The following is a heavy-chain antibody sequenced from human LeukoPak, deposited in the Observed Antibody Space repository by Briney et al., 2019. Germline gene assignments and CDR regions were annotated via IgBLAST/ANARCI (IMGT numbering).Heavy chain of an antibody. CDR3: ARDGDYYGWGSYRDGFDI. CDR2: IISSSRNI. J-gene: IGHJ3*02. D-gene: IGHD3-10*01. CDR1: EFTFSDY. V-gene: IGHV3-21*01. Sequence: GGSLRLSCAASEFTFSDYMNWFRRAPGKGREWVASIISSSRNIYYTDSLKGRFTISRDNSKNSLYLQMTSMRAEDTVVYYSARDGDYYGWGSYRDGFDIWGQGTMVTVSS.